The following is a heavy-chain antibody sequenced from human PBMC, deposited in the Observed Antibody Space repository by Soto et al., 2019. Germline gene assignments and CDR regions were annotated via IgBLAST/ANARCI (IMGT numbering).Heavy chain of an antibody. D-gene: IGHD2-15*01. CDR1: GFTFSSYG. Sequence: QVQLVESGGGVVQPGRSLRLSCAASGFTFSSYGMHWVRQAPGKGLEWVAVISYDGSNKYYADSVKGRFTISRDNSKNTLYLQVNSLRAEDTAVYYCAKDGKENCSGGSCYPGAIRYWGQGTLVTVSS. CDR3: AKDGKENCSGGSCYPGAIRY. J-gene: IGHJ4*02. V-gene: IGHV3-30*18. CDR2: ISYDGSNK.